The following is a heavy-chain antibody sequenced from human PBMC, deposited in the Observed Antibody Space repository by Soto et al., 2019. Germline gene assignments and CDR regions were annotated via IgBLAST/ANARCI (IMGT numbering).Heavy chain of an antibody. CDR2: ISYTGTT. CDR1: SGSITSCYW. CDR3: VRGDDFRFDC. J-gene: IGHJ5*01. Sequence: QVQLQESGPGLVKPSGTLSLTCTVYSGSITSCYWWSWVRQPPGKGLEWVGAISYTGTTNYNPSSKSRLPLSVDKPKNQLSLTLNSVTAANTAGYYCVRGDDFRFDCWGQGNLVTASS. V-gene: IGHV4-4*02. D-gene: IGHD2-21*02.